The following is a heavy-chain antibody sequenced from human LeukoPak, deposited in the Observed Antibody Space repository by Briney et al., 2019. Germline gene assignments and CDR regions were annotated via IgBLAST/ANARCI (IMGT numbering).Heavy chain of an antibody. CDR2: VNPNDGFR. CDR1: GYTFISYY. Sequence: GASVKVSCKASGYTFISYYLHWVRQAPGQGLEWMGIVNPNDGFRTYAQKFQGRVTVTRDTSTSAVYMELSSLRSEDTAVYYCARVPGIVVVIPDYWGQGTLVTVSS. V-gene: IGHV1-46*01. CDR3: ARVPGIVVVIPDY. J-gene: IGHJ4*02. D-gene: IGHD3-22*01.